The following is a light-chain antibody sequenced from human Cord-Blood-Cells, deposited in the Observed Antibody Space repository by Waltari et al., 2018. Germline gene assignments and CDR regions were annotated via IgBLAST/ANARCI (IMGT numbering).Light chain of an antibody. CDR2: EVS. V-gene: IGLV2-14*01. CDR1: SSDVGGYNY. CDR3: SSYTSSSTWM. J-gene: IGLJ3*02. Sequence: QSALTQPASVSGSPGQSITISCTGTSSDVGGYNYVSWYQQHPGKAPKLMIYEVSNRTSGVSKRFSGSKSGNTASLTISGLQAEDEADYYCSSYTSSSTWMFGGGTKLTVL.